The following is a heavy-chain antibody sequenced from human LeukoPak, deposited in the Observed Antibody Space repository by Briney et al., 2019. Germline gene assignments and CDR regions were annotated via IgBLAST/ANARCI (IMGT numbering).Heavy chain of an antibody. CDR2: IIPIFGTA. J-gene: IGHJ4*02. D-gene: IGHD2/OR15-2a*01. V-gene: IGHV1-69*13. CDR3: ARDLSSRQDY. CDR1: GGTFSSYA. Sequence: GASVKVSCEASGGTFSSYAISWVRQAPGQGLEWMGGIIPIFGTANYAQKFQGRVTITADESTSTAYMELSSLRSEDTAVYYCARDLSSRQDYWGQGTLVTVSS.